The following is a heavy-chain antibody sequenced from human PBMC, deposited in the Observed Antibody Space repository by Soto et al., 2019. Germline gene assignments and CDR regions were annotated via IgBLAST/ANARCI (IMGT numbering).Heavy chain of an antibody. CDR1: GYTFTSYD. CDR2: MNPNSGNT. CDR3: ARIHTHYSKGYYYYGMDV. D-gene: IGHD4-4*01. J-gene: IGHJ6*02. V-gene: IGHV1-8*01. Sequence: QVQLVQSGAEVKKPGASVKVSCKASGYTFTSYDINWVRQATGQGLEWMGWMNPNSGNTGYAQKFQGRVNMTRNPSISTAYMELRSLRSEDTAVYYSARIHTHYSKGYYYYGMDVWRQGTTVTVSS.